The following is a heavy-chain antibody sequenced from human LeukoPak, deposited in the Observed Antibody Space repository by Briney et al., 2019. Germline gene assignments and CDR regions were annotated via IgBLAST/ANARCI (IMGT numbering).Heavy chain of an antibody. V-gene: IGHV3-30*18. D-gene: IGHD6-13*01. CDR1: GFTFSRYG. J-gene: IGHJ4*02. CDR3: AKDFVSAAGIPDY. CDR2: ISYDGSDK. Sequence: GGSLRLSCAASGFTFSRYGMYWVRQAPGKGLEWVAFISYDGSDKYYVDSVKGRFTISRDNSKNTLYLQMNSLRAEDTAVYYCAKDFVSAAGIPDYWGQGTLVTVSS.